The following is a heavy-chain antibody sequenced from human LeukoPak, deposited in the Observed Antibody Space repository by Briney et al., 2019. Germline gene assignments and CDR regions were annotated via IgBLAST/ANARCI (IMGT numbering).Heavy chain of an antibody. CDR2: ITGSGAFT. Sequence: PGGSLRLSCAASGLTFIKYSMTWVRQAPGKGLEWVAAITGSGAFTDYADSVKGRFTISRDNSKNTLYLQMNSLRAEDTAVYFCAKGSGWEASYFYYYMDVWGKGTTVTISS. V-gene: IGHV3-23*01. D-gene: IGHD1-26*01. J-gene: IGHJ6*03. CDR3: AKGSGWEASYFYYYMDV. CDR1: GLTFIKYS.